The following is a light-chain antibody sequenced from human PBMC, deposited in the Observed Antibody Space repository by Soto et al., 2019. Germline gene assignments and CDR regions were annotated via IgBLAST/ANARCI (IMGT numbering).Light chain of an antibody. J-gene: IGKJ2*01. V-gene: IGKV3-20*01. CDR2: DAS. Sequence: EIVLTQSPGTLSLSPGERATLSCRASQSVSSSYLAWYQQKPGQAPRLLIYDASSRDTGIPDRFSGSGSGTDFTLTISRLEPEDFAVYFCQQYGSSPYTFGQGTKLEIK. CDR1: QSVSSSY. CDR3: QQYGSSPYT.